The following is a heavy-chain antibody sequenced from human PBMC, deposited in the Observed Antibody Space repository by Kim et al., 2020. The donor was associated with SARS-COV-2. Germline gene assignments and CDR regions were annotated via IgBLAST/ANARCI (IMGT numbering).Heavy chain of an antibody. Sequence: LQSRVTISVDTSKNQFSLKLSSVTAADTAVYYCASYYYDSSGYYYGFDYWGQGTLVTVSS. D-gene: IGHD3-22*01. V-gene: IGHV4-59*01. CDR3: ASYYYDSSGYYYGFDY. J-gene: IGHJ4*02.